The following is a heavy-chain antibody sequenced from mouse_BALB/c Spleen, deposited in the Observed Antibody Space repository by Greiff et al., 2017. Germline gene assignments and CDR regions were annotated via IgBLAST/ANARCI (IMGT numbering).Heavy chain of an antibody. CDR2: IYPGSGST. J-gene: IGHJ3*01. CDR3: ARRESFAY. CDR1: GYTFTSYW. V-gene: IGHV1S22*01. Sequence: LQQPGSELVRPGASVKLSCKASGYTFTSYWMHWVKQRHGQGLEWIGNIYPGSGSTNYDEKFKSKGTLTVDTSSSTAYMHLSSLTSEDSAVYYCARRESFAYWGQGTLVTVSA.